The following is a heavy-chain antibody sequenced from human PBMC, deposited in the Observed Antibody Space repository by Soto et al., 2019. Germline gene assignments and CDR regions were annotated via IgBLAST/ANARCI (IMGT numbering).Heavy chain of an antibody. CDR3: ASFADRPILTGGSDY. J-gene: IGHJ4*02. CDR2: IIPIFGTA. V-gene: IGHV1-69*01. Sequence: QVQLVQSGAEVKKPGSSVKVSCKASGGTFSSYAISWVREAPGQGLEWMGGIIPIFGTANYAQKFQGRVTITADESTSTAYMELSSLRSEDTAVYYCASFADRPILTGGSDYWGQGTLVTVSS. D-gene: IGHD3-9*01. CDR1: GGTFSSYA.